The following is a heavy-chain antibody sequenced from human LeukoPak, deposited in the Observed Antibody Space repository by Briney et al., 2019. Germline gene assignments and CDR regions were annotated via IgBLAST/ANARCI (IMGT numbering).Heavy chain of an antibody. Sequence: ASVKVSCKVSGYTLTELSMYGVQQAPGNVLELMGGFDPEDGETIYAQKFQGRVTMTEDTSTDTAYMELSRLRSEDTAVYYCATVGYYDSSGYQWWFDPWGQGTLVTVSP. CDR1: GYTLTELS. CDR3: ATVGYYDSSGYQWWFDP. CDR2: FDPEDGET. D-gene: IGHD3-22*01. J-gene: IGHJ5*02. V-gene: IGHV1-24*01.